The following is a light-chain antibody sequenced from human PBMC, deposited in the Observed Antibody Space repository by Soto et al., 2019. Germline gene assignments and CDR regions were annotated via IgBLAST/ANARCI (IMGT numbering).Light chain of an antibody. CDR2: EVS. CDR1: SSDVGGYNY. Sequence: QSDVTQPASVAGSPGQSSTIACAGSSSDVGGYNYVSWYQQHPGKAPKLMIYEVSNRPSGVSNRFSGSKSDNTASLTISGLQAEDEADYYCSSYTSSSTLGVFGTGTKVTVL. V-gene: IGLV2-14*01. J-gene: IGLJ1*01. CDR3: SSYTSSSTLGV.